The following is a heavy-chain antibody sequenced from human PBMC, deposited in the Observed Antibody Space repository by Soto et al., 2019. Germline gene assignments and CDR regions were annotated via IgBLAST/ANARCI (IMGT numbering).Heavy chain of an antibody. CDR3: ARALYDLWGKGSYYDGMDV. D-gene: IGHD3-3*01. CDR1: GYSFTSYW. V-gene: IGHV5-51*01. J-gene: IGHJ6*02. CDR2: IYPGDSDT. Sequence: PGESLKISCKGSGYSFTSYWIGWVRQMPGKGLEWMGIIYPGDSDTRYSPSFQGQVTISADKSISTAYLQWSSLKASDTAMYYCARALYDLWGKGSYYDGMDVWGQGTTVTVSS.